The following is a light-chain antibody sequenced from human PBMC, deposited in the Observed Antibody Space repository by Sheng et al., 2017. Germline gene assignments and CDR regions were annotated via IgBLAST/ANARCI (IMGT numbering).Light chain of an antibody. J-gene: IGKJ2*01. CDR1: QSISIW. V-gene: IGKV1-5*03. CDR3: QQYNSYSTT. Sequence: DMQLTQSPSTLSASVGDRVTITCRASQSISIWLAWYQQKPGKAPKLLIYKASSLESGVPSRFSGSGSGTEFTLTISSLQPDDFATYYCQQYNSYSTTFGQGTKLEIK. CDR2: KAS.